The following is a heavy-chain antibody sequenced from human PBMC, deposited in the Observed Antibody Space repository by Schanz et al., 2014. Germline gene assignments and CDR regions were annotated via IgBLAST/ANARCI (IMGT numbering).Heavy chain of an antibody. CDR2: ISDYNADT. Sequence: QVQLVQSGAEVKKPGASVKVSCKASGYTFTSYGISWVRQAPGQGPEWMGWISDYNADTKYAQKLQGRVTMTTDTSTSTAYMELRSLRSDDTAVYYCARGGYSSGWYDRDIAHFDYWGQGTLVTVSS. J-gene: IGHJ4*02. V-gene: IGHV1-18*04. CDR3: ARGGYSSGWYDRDIAHFDY. D-gene: IGHD6-19*01. CDR1: GYTFTSYG.